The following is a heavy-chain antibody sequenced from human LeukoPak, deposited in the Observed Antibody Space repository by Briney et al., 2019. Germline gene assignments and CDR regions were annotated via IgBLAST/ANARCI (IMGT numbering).Heavy chain of an antibody. V-gene: IGHV3-15*01. D-gene: IGHD1-26*01. CDR2: IKRKTDGGTI. CDR1: GFTFRNAW. CDR3: ARGGNWFDP. J-gene: IGHJ5*02. Sequence: GGSLRLSCAVSGFTFRNAWMSWVRQAPGKGLEWVGRIKRKTDGGTIDYAAPVKGRFTISRDDSKNTLYLQMNGLRAEDTAVYYCARGGNWFDPWGQGTLVTVSS.